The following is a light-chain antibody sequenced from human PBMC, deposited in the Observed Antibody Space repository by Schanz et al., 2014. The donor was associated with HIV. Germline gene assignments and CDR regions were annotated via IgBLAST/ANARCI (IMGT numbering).Light chain of an antibody. Sequence: QSALTQPASVSGSPGQSITVSCTGTNNDIGSYTYVAWYQQHPGKAPKVVVYGVFDRPSGVSNRFSGSKSGNTASLTISGLQAEDEADYYCSSYTSFSTLIFGGGTKLTVL. CDR2: GVF. CDR1: NNDIGSYTY. J-gene: IGLJ2*01. CDR3: SSYTSFSTLI. V-gene: IGLV2-14*03.